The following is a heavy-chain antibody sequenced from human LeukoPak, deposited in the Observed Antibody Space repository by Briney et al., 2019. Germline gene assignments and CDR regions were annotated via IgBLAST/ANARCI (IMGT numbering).Heavy chain of an antibody. D-gene: IGHD3-22*01. CDR3: ARGYYDSSGYWIIDY. J-gene: IGHJ4*02. Sequence: SETLSLTCTVSGGSISSYYWSWIRQPPGNGLEWIGYIYYSGSTNYNPSLKSRVTISVDTSKNQFSLKLSSVTAADTAVYYCARGYYDSSGYWIIDYWGQGTLVTVSS. CDR1: GGSISSYY. V-gene: IGHV4-59*01. CDR2: IYYSGST.